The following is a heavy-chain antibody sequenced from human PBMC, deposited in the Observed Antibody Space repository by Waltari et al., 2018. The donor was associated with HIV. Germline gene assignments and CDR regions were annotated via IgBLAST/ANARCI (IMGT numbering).Heavy chain of an antibody. CDR3: ATRLWSGDYRRAYYYYALDV. V-gene: IGHV1-46*01. CDR1: GYTFTSYN. D-gene: IGHD3-3*01. J-gene: IGHJ6*02. Sequence: QVQLLQSGAEVQPPGASVKLSCKTSGYTFTSYNMHWVRQAPGQGLEWVGIINPSDGRTTYAQRLQGRVMMTRDPSTSTVYMDLNSLRSEDTAVFYCATRLWSGDYRRAYYYYALDVWGQGTTVTVSS. CDR2: INPSDGRT.